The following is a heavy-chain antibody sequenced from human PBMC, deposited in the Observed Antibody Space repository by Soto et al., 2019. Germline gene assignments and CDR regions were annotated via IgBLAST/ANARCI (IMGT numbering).Heavy chain of an antibody. CDR3: ARGDSTDCSNGVCSFFYNHDMDV. V-gene: IGHV1-2*04. D-gene: IGHD2-8*01. J-gene: IGHJ6*02. CDR2: INPKSGGT. CDR1: GYSFTGYH. Sequence: ASVKVSCKASGYSFTGYHIHGVLQSPLQWLDWLGRINPKSGGTSTAQKFQGWVTMTTDTSISTASMELTRLTSDDTAIYYCARGDSTDCSNGVCSFFYNHDMDVWGQGTTVTVSS.